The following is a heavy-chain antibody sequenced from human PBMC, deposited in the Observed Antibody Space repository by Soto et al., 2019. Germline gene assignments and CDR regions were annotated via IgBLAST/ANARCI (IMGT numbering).Heavy chain of an antibody. CDR1: GFTFGEYA. Sequence: EVQLVESGGGLVQPGRSLRLSCAASGFTFGEYAMHWVRQTPGKGLEWVSCISWNSDSIAYADSVKGRFTISRDNAKNSLYLQMNSLRAEDTAFYYCTKDIGSSYFTYYFDSWGQGTLVTVSS. D-gene: IGHD6-13*01. CDR2: ISWNSDSI. CDR3: TKDIGSSYFTYYFDS. V-gene: IGHV3-9*01. J-gene: IGHJ4*02.